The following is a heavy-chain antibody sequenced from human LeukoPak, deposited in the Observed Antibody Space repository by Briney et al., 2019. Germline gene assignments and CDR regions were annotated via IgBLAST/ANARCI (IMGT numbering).Heavy chain of an antibody. CDR2: IYSGGNT. V-gene: IGHV3-53*01. CDR1: GFTVSTNS. CDR3: ARGYNHGSGSFPLKY. D-gene: IGHD3-10*01. Sequence: GGSLRLSCAASGFTVSTNSLSWVRQAPGKGLEWVSVIYSGGNTYVAESAKGRFTISRDNSKNTVFLQMNSLRAEDTAVYYCARGYNHGSGSFPLKYWGQGTLVTVSP. J-gene: IGHJ4*02.